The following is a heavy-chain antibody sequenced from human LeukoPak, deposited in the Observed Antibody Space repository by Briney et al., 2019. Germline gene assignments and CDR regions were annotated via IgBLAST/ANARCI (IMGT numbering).Heavy chain of an antibody. CDR1: GGALSSYY. V-gene: IGHV4-59*08. CDR2: IYYYGST. D-gene: IGHD4-23*01. J-gene: IGHJ4*02. Sequence: SETLSLTCTVSGGALSSYYWSWIRQPPGQGLDGIGYIYYYGSTNYNPSLKSRVTISEDTSKNQFSLRLSSVTAADTAVYYCARLYTVVGFEHWGQGTLVTVSS. CDR3: ARLYTVVGFEH.